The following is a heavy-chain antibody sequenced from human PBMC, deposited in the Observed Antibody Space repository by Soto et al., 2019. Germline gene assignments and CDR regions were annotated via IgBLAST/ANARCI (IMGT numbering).Heavy chain of an antibody. CDR2: ISAYSGDT. D-gene: IGHD4-17*01. CDR3: ARPSGSYGDYAWSLKY. J-gene: IGHJ4*02. CDR1: GYPFTGYS. Sequence: QIQLVQSGAEVKKPGASVKVSCKASGYPFTGYSVGWVRQAPGQGPEWMGWISAYSGDTYYAQRFQDRLTMTTDASTSTAYMDLRSLRSDDTAVYYRARPSGSYGDYAWSLKYWGQGTLVTVSS. V-gene: IGHV1-18*01.